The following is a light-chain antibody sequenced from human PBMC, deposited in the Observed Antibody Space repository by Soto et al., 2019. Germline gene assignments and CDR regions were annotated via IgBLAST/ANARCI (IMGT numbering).Light chain of an antibody. J-gene: IGKJ5*01. Sequence: EIGMTQSAATLSVCPGETGCLXCRASQSAGNFFGWYQQRTGQARRRLIYYISTRANGSPARFSGSGSGTEFTLTINSLQSEDSAVYYGQQHNQWPITFGQGTRLEIK. CDR1: QSAGNF. CDR3: QQHNQWPIT. V-gene: IGKV3D-15*01. CDR2: YIS.